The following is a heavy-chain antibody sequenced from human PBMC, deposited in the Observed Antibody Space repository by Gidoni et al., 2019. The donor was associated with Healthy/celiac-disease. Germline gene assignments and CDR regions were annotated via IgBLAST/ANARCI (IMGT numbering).Heavy chain of an antibody. CDR3: ARGGDIVVVPAALDY. CDR2: IIPIVGTA. Sequence: QVQLVQSGAEGKKPGPSVKGSCKASGGTISSYAISWVRQAPGQGLEWMGGIIPIVGTAHYAQQFQGIVTVTADKSTSTAYMELSSLRSEDTAVYYCARGGDIVVVPAALDYWGQGTLVTVSS. J-gene: IGHJ4*02. V-gene: IGHV1-69*06. D-gene: IGHD2-2*01. CDR1: GGTISSYA.